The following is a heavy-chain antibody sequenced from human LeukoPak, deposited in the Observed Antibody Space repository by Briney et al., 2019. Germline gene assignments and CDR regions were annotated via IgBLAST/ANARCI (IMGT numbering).Heavy chain of an antibody. V-gene: IGHV4-34*01. CDR2: INHSGST. D-gene: IGHD3-9*01. Sequence: PSETLSLTCAVYGGSFSGYYWSWIRQPPGKGLEWIGEINHSGSTNYNPSLKSRVTISVGTSKNQFSLKLSSVTAADTAVYYCARRYFDWLLASVYFDYWGQGTLVTVSS. CDR1: GGSFSGYY. CDR3: ARRYFDWLLASVYFDY. J-gene: IGHJ4*02.